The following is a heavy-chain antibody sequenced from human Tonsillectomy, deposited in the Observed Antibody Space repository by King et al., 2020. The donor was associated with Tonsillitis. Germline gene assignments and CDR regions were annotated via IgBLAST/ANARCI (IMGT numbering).Heavy chain of an antibody. J-gene: IGHJ4*02. CDR3: ARAPRCGGACYYPLYYFDY. CDR2: IIPIFGTA. D-gene: IGHD2-21*01. Sequence: QLVQSGAEVKKPGSSVKVSCKASGGTFSSYAISWVRQAPGQGLEWMGGIIPIFGTANYAQKFQGRVTITADESTSTAYMELSSLRSEDTAVYYCARAPRCGGACYYPLYYFDYWGQGTLVTVAS. CDR1: GGTFSSYA. V-gene: IGHV1-69*01.